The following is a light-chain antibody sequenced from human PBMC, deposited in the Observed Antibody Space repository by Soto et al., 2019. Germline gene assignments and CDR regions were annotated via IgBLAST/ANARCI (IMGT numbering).Light chain of an antibody. CDR3: QQRSDWPPVIT. CDR2: DAS. CDR1: QSFSSY. J-gene: IGKJ5*01. Sequence: TQSPATLSLSPGERATLSCRASQSFSSYLAWYRQKPGQAPRLLIYDASKRATGIPARFSGRGSGTDFTLTISSLEPEDFAVYYCQQRSDWPPVITFGQGTRLEIK. V-gene: IGKV3-11*01.